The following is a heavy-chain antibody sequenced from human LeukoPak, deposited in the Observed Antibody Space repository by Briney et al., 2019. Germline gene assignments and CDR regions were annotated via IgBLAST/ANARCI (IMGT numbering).Heavy chain of an antibody. V-gene: IGHV1-24*01. CDR1: GYTLTELS. CDR2: FDPEDGET. Sequence: ASVKVSCKVSGYTLTELSMHWVRPAPGKGLEWMGGFDPEDGETIYAQKFQGRVSMTEDTSTDTAYMELSSLRSEDTAVYYCATDPPARGNSPYWGQGTLVTVSS. D-gene: IGHD5-18*01. J-gene: IGHJ4*02. CDR3: ATDPPARGNSPY.